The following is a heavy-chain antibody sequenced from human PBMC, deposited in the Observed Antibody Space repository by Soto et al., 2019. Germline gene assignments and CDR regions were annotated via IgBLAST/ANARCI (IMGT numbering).Heavy chain of an antibody. J-gene: IGHJ4*02. CDR2: ISYDGSNK. D-gene: IGHD5-12*01. Sequence: QVQLVESGGGVVPPGRSLRLSCAASGFTFSSYAMHWVRQAPGKGLEWVAVISYDGSNKYYADSVKGRFTISRDNSKNTLYLQMNSLRAEDTAVYYCARVAVEMATIHVFDYWGQGTLVTVSS. CDR1: GFTFSSYA. CDR3: ARVAVEMATIHVFDY. V-gene: IGHV3-30-3*01.